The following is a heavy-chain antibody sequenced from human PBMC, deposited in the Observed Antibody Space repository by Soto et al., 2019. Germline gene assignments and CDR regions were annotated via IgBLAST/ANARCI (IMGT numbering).Heavy chain of an antibody. CDR1: GGTFSDNT. V-gene: IGHV1-69*02. CDR3: ARGREWFGP. CDR2: VVLILNII. J-gene: IGHJ5*02. Sequence: QVELVQSGAEVKKPGSSVKVSCKVSGGTFSDNTITWVRQAPGQGLEWMGRVVLILNIIKYAPKFHGRVTITADKSASTVYMDLTSLTSEDTAVYYCARGREWFGPWGQGTLVTVSA. D-gene: IGHD3-10*01.